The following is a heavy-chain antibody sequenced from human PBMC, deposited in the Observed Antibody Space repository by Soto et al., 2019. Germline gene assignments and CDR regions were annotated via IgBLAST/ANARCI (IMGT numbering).Heavy chain of an antibody. CDR3: ARGRLTFGVVDY. CDR2: INHSGST. Sequence: QVQLQQWGAGLLKPSETLSLTCAVYGGSFSGYYWSWIRQPPGKGLEWIGEINHSGSTNYNPSLKSRVTISVVTSKDQFALKLSSVTAADTAVYYCARGRLTFGVVDYWGQGTLVTVSS. CDR1: GGSFSGYY. V-gene: IGHV4-34*01. D-gene: IGHD3-3*01. J-gene: IGHJ4*02.